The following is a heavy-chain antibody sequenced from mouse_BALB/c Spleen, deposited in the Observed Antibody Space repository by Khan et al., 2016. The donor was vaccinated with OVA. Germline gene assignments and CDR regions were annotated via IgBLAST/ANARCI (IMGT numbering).Heavy chain of an antibody. CDR3: ARQPGYYEGSAMDY. CDR1: GFTFSSYG. Sequence: EVQLQESGGDLVKPGGSLKLSCAASGFTFSSYGMSWVRQTPDKRLEWVATISSGGSYTYYPDSLKGRFTISRDNAKNTLYLQISSLKSEDTAMYYCARQPGYYEGSAMDYWGQGTSVTVSS. CDR2: ISSGGSYT. V-gene: IGHV5-6*01. D-gene: IGHD2-3*01. J-gene: IGHJ4*01.